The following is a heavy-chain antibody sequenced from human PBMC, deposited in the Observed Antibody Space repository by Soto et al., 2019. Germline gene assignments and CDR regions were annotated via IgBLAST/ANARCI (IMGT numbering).Heavy chain of an antibody. CDR1: GGSISSYY. CDR2: IYYSGST. CDR3: ARDGRPSLYYYDSSGYYYYYYYGMDV. J-gene: IGHJ6*02. V-gene: IGHV4-59*01. D-gene: IGHD3-22*01. Sequence: SETLSLTCTVSGGSISSYYWSWIRQPPGKGLEWIGYIYYSGSTNYNPSLKSRVTISVDTSKNQFSLKLSSVTAADTAVYYCARDGRPSLYYYDSSGYYYYYYYGMDVWGQGTTVTVSS.